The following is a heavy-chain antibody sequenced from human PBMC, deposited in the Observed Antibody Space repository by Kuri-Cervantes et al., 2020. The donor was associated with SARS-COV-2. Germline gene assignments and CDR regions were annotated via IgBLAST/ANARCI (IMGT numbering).Heavy chain of an antibody. CDR3: ARSPYSSSLIDY. Sequence: GESLKISCVASGFTFNDYALHWVRQAPGKGLEWVSSISSSSSYIYYADSVKGRFTISRDNAKNSLYLQMNSLRAEDTAVYYCARSPYSSSLIDYWGQGALVTVSS. D-gene: IGHD6-6*01. CDR2: ISSSSSYI. J-gene: IGHJ4*02. CDR1: GFTFNDYA. V-gene: IGHV3-21*01.